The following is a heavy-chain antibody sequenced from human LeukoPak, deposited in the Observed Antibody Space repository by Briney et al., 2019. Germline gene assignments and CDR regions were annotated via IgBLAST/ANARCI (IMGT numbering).Heavy chain of an antibody. CDR1: GFSFISYG. CDR2: ISDDGRRK. Sequence: GGSLRLSCAASGFSFISYGMHWVRQAPGKGLEWVGVISDDGRRKDYADSVKGRFTISRDNSKDTLYLQMNSLRAEDTAVYYCAKRPSDYGDYVSYFDYWGQGTQVTVSS. J-gene: IGHJ4*02. CDR3: AKRPSDYGDYVSYFDY. D-gene: IGHD4-17*01. V-gene: IGHV3-30*18.